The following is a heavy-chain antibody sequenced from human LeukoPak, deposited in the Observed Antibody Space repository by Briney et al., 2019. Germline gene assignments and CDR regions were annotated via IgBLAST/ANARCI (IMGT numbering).Heavy chain of an antibody. CDR3: ARVSNQLLSKLGSHFDY. J-gene: IGHJ4*02. V-gene: IGHV1-3*01. D-gene: IGHD2-2*01. CDR1: GYTFTSYA. CDR2: INAGNGNT. Sequence: ASVKVSCKASGYTFTSYAMHWVRQAPGQRLEWMGWINAGNGNTKYSQKFQGRVTITRDTSASTAYMELSSLRSEDTAVYYCARVSNQLLSKLGSHFDYWDQGTLVTVSS.